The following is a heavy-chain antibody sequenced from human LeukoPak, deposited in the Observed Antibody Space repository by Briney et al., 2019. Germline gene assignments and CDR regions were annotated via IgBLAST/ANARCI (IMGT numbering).Heavy chain of an antibody. V-gene: IGHV1-46*01. J-gene: IGHJ4*02. CDR1: GYTFTSNY. CDR3: ARDDDSSYYFDY. D-gene: IGHD6-13*01. CDR2: ISPSGGST. Sequence: GASVKVSCKAFGYTFTSNYMHWVRQAPGQGPEWMGVISPSGGSTTYAQRFQGRVTLTRDMSTSTDYLELSSLRSEDTAVYYCARDDDSSYYFDYWGQGTLVTVSS.